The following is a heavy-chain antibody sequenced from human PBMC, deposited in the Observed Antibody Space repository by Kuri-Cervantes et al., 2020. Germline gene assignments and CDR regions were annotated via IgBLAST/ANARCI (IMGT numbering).Heavy chain of an antibody. CDR2: ISGSGGST. D-gene: IGHD2/OR15-2a*01. Sequence: GESLKISCAASGFTFSSYAMSWVRQAPGKGLEWVSAISGSGGSTYYADSVKGRFTISRDNSKNTLYLQMSNLRIEDTGVYYCARGFLDHWGQGTLVTVSS. V-gene: IGHV3-23*01. CDR3: ARGFLDH. J-gene: IGHJ4*02. CDR1: GFTFSSYA.